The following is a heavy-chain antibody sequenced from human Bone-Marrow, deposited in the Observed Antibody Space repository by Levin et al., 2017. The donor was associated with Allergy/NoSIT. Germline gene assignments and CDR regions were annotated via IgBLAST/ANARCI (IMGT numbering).Heavy chain of an antibody. CDR3: ARGRVRGTYYYDSSGYVRINWFDP. J-gene: IGHJ5*02. V-gene: IGHV1-8*01. Sequence: GESLKISCKASGYTFTSYDINWVRQATGQGLEWMGWMNPNSGNTGYAQKFQGRVTMTRNTSISTAYMELSSLRSEDTAVYYCARGRVRGTYYYDSSGYVRINWFDPWGQGTLVTVSS. CDR1: GYTFTSYD. CDR2: MNPNSGNT. D-gene: IGHD3-22*01.